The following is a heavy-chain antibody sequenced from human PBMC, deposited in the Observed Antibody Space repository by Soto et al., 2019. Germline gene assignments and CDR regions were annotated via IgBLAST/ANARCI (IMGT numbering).Heavy chain of an antibody. V-gene: IGHV4-59*01. Sequence: SETLSLTCTVSGGSISSYYWSWIRQPPGKGLEWIGYIYYSGSTNYNPSLKSRVTISVDTSKNQFSLKLSSVTAADTAVYYCARGYYGSGSYYNKYYYYMDVWGKGTTVTVSS. CDR3: ARGYYGSGSYYNKYYYYMDV. CDR2: IYYSGST. CDR1: GGSISSYY. J-gene: IGHJ6*03. D-gene: IGHD3-10*01.